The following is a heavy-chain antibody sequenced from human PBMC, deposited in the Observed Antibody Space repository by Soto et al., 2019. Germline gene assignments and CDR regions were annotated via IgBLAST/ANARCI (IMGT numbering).Heavy chain of an antibody. V-gene: IGHV1-2*04. CDR2: INPNSGGT. J-gene: IGHJ5*02. Sequence: QVQLVQSGAEVKKPGASVKVSCKASGYTFTAYYMHWVRQAPGQGLEWMGWINPNSGGTNYAQKFQRWVTMTRDTSISKAYMELNRLRSDDTAVYYCARGFTLQYSSSSWFDPWGQGTLVTVSS. CDR3: ARGFTLQYSSSSWFDP. CDR1: GYTFTAYY. D-gene: IGHD6-6*01.